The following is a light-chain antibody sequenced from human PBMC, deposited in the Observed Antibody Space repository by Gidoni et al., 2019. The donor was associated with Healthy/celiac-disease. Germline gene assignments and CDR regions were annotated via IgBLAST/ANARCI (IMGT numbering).Light chain of an antibody. CDR3: QQYYSTPVT. V-gene: IGKV4-1*01. CDR1: QSVLYSSNNKNY. J-gene: IGKJ4*01. Sequence: DIVMTQSPHSLAGSLGERATINCKSSQSVLYSSNNKNYLAWYQQKPGQPPKLLIYWASTRESGVPDRFSGSGSGTDFTLTISSLQAEDVAVYYCQQYYSTPVTFGGGTKVEIK. CDR2: WAS.